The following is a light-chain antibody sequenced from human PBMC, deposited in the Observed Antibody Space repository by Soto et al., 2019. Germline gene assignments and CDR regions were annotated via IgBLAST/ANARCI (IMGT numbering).Light chain of an antibody. CDR3: SSYTSSSTLYV. Sequence: QSALTQPPSASGSPGQSVTISCTGTSSDVGFYNYVSWYQQHPGKAPKLMIYEVSNRPSGVSNRFSGSKSGNTASLTISGLQAEDEADYYCSSYTSSSTLYVFGTGTKLTVL. CDR1: SSDVGFYNY. J-gene: IGLJ1*01. CDR2: EVS. V-gene: IGLV2-14*01.